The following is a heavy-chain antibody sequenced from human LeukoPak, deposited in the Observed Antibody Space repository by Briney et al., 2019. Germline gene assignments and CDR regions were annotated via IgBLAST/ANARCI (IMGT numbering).Heavy chain of an antibody. CDR1: GFLENLN. J-gene: IGHJ4*02. V-gene: IGHV3-66*01. CDR2: IYSGGYT. D-gene: IGHD1-26*01. CDR3: ARRLEYSGSKGVFDY. Sequence: GGPLTLPCAVCGFLENLNHVMGAPGSPGGGGEGVTIIYSGGYTDYADSVKGRFTISRDNSKNTLDLQMNSLRAEDTAVYYCARRLEYSGSKGVFDYWGQGTLVTVSS.